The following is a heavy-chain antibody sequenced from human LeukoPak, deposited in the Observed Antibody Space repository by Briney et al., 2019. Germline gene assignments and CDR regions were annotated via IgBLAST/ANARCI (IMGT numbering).Heavy chain of an antibody. CDR1: GGSISRSRYY. Sequence: PSETLSLTCTVSGGSISRSRYYWGWIRQPPGKGLEWIGSIYYSGSTYYNPSLKSRVTTSVDTSKNQFSLKLSSVTAADTAVYYCARDQWGYSYGLPYDYWGQGTLDTVSS. CDR3: ARDQWGYSYGLPYDY. CDR2: IYYSGST. J-gene: IGHJ4*02. D-gene: IGHD5-18*01. V-gene: IGHV4-39*07.